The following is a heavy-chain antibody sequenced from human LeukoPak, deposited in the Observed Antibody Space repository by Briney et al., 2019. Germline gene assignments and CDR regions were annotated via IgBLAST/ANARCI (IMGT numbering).Heavy chain of an antibody. CDR2: INTDGSST. J-gene: IGHJ4*02. V-gene: IGHV3-74*01. D-gene: IGHD3-10*01. CDR1: EFTFSSYW. CDR3: AKDPGSGSYYGYFDY. Sequence: GGSLRLSCAASEFTFSSYWMHWVRQAPGKGLVWVSRINTDGSSTNYADSVKGRFTISRDNSKNTLYLQMNSLRAEDTAVYYCAKDPGSGSYYGYFDYWGQGTLVTVSS.